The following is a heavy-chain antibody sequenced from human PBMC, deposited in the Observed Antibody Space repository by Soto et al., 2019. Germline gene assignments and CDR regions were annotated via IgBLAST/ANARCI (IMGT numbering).Heavy chain of an antibody. Sequence: QITLKESGPTLVKPTQTLTLTCTFSGFSFTTTGVNVGWIRQPPGKALEWLALIYWDDVKRYSPSLRNRLTITKDTSKNQVVVTMTNMDPVDTATYYCAHGLTGWQSDYWGQGTLVTVSS. CDR2: IYWDDVK. D-gene: IGHD1-20*01. CDR3: AHGLTGWQSDY. CDR1: GFSFTTTGVN. J-gene: IGHJ4*02. V-gene: IGHV2-5*02.